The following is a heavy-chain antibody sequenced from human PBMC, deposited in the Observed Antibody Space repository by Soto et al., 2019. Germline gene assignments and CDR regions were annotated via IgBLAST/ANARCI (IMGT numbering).Heavy chain of an antibody. V-gene: IGHV3-15*01. CDR2: IKSKSDGGTI. CDR1: GFTCSNAG. CDR3: TTGPNLRPSAAFDI. J-gene: IGHJ3*02. Sequence: GVSLRVCCAAAGFTCSNAGMPWVRQSTGRGLEWVGRIKSKSDGGTIDYAAPVKGRFTISRDDSKNTLYLQMNSLKTEDTAVYYCTTGPNLRPSAAFDIWGQGTVVTVSS.